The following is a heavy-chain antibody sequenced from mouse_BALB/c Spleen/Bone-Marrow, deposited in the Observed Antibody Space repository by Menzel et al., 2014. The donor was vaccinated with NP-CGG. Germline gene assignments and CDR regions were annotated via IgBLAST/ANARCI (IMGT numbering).Heavy chain of an antibody. CDR3: ARDGYGKRNYFDY. V-gene: IGHV1-82*01. D-gene: IGHD2-1*01. CDR1: GYAFSSSW. CDR2: IYPEDGDT. Sequence: VQLVESGPELVKPGASVKISCKASGYAFSSSWMNRVKQRPGQGLEWIGRIYPEDGDTNYNGKFKGKATLTADKSSSTAYMQLSSLTSVDSAVYFCARDGYGKRNYFDYWGQGTALTVSS. J-gene: IGHJ2*01.